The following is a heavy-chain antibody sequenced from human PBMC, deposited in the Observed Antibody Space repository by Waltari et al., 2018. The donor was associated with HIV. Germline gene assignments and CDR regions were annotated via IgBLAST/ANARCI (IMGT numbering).Heavy chain of an antibody. D-gene: IGHD2-21*02. V-gene: IGHV4-34*01. J-gene: IGHJ4*02. CDR3: ARGLQMTAYASGNWLWEQMLSRYFFDL. CDR2: VGRGGNV. CDR1: GASFNAYY. Sequence: QAQLQQWGTGLLKPSEALSLTCAVYGASFNAYYWTWIRQSPVKGLEWTGEVGRGGNVKVLPSLGRRLSLSTDASKNQVSLTLTSVAATDTAVYFWARGLQMTAYASGNWLWEQMLSRYFFDLWGQGTRV.